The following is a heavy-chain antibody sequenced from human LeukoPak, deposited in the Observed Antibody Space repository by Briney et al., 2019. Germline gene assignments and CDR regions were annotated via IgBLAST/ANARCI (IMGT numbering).Heavy chain of an antibody. V-gene: IGHV3-64*01. CDR2: ISSDGDAT. Sequence: GGSLRLSCAASGFTFSNYALHWVRQAPGKGLEYVSDISSDGDATFYANSVKGRFTISRDNSKNTLYLQMGRLRAEDMAVYYCVRVGNYREFDYWGQGTLVTVSS. CDR1: GFTFSNYA. CDR3: VRVGNYREFDY. D-gene: IGHD1-7*01. J-gene: IGHJ4*02.